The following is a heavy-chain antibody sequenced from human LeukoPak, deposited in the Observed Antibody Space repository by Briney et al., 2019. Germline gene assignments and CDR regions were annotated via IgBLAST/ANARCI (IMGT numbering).Heavy chain of an antibody. V-gene: IGHV1-2*06. CDR3: ARYCSSTSCYSDY. CDR1: GYTFTGYY. CDR2: INPISGGT. D-gene: IGHD2-2*01. Sequence: GASVKVSCKASGYTFTGYYIHWVRQAPGQGLEWMGRINPISGGTVYAQKFQGRVTMTRDTSITTAYMELTRLTSDDTAVYYCARYCSSTSCYSDYWGQGTLVTVSS. J-gene: IGHJ4*02.